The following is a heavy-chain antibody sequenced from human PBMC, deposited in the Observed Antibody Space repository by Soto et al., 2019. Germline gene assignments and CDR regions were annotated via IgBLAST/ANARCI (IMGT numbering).Heavy chain of an antibody. V-gene: IGHV4-39*01. J-gene: IGHJ5*02. CDR1: GGSISSSSYY. Sequence: QLQLQESGPGLVKPSETLSLTCTVSGGSISSSSYYWGWIRQPPGKGLEWIGSIYYSGSTYYNPSLKSRVTISVDTSKNQFSLKLSSVTAADTAVYYCATHVYSYGPNWFDPWGQGTLVTVSS. CDR2: IYYSGST. D-gene: IGHD5-18*01. CDR3: ATHVYSYGPNWFDP.